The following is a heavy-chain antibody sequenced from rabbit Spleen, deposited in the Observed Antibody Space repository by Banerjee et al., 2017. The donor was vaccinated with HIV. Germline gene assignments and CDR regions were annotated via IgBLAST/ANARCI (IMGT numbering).Heavy chain of an antibody. CDR3: ARDAGSGHYIDAYFDL. J-gene: IGHJ4*01. D-gene: IGHD8-1*01. CDR1: GFDFSRGYD. CDR2: IYTGNVKT. V-gene: IGHV1S45*01. Sequence: QEQLVESGGGLVKPGASLTLTCKASGFDFSRGYDMGWVRQAPGKGLEWIGCIYTGNVKTYYASWAKGRFTISKTSSTTVTLQMTSLTVADTATYFCARDAGSGHYIDAYFDLWGPGPLVTVS.